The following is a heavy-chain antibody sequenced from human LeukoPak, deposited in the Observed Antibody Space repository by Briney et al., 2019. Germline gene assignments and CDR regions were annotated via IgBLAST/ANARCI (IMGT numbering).Heavy chain of an antibody. Sequence: PGGSLRLSCVASGFPFSTYAMNWVRQAPGKGLGWVSSISSSSSYIYYADSVKGRFTISRDNAKNSLYLQMNSLRAEDTAVYYCARASSGFLFVIDYWGQGTLVTVSS. CDR2: ISSSSSYI. J-gene: IGHJ4*02. CDR1: GFPFSTYA. V-gene: IGHV3-21*01. CDR3: ARASSGFLFVIDY. D-gene: IGHD6-19*01.